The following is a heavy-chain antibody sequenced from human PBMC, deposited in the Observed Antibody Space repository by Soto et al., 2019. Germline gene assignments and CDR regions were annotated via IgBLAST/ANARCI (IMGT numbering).Heavy chain of an antibody. Sequence: GGSLRLSCAASGFTFSSYAMHWVRQAPGKGLEWVAVISYDGSNKYYADSVKGRFTISRDNSKNTLYLQMNSLRAEDTAVYYCARARGGTMVRGVPPDCWGQGTLVTVSS. CDR1: GFTFSSYA. CDR2: ISYDGSNK. V-gene: IGHV3-30*04. CDR3: ARARGGTMVRGVPPDC. J-gene: IGHJ4*02. D-gene: IGHD3-10*01.